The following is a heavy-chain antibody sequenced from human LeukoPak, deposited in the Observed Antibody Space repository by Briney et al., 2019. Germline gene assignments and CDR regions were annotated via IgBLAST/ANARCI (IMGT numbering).Heavy chain of an antibody. CDR1: GYTFTGYY. CDR2: IYPYSGDT. D-gene: IGHD6-6*01. J-gene: IGHJ3*02. Sequence: GASVTVSCKASGYTFTGYYIHWVRQAPGQGLEWMGWIYPYSGDTNYAQNFQGRVTMTRDTSISTAYMELSSLKSDDMAVYYCARDRNSGSSLDIWGQGTMLTVSS. V-gene: IGHV1-2*02. CDR3: ARDRNSGSSLDI.